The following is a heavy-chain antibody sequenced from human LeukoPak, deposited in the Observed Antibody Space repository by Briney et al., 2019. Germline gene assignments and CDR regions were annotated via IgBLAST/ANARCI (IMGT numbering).Heavy chain of an antibody. Sequence: PGGSLRLSCAASGFTFSSYAMAWVRQAPGKGLEWVSAISGSRNNTYYADSVKGRFTISRDNSKNTLYLQMNSLRAEDTAVYYCAKDPLKKWIQLWPKLNYMDVWGKGTTVTISS. CDR2: ISGSRNNT. V-gene: IGHV3-23*01. CDR1: GFTFSSYA. CDR3: AKDPLKKWIQLWPKLNYMDV. D-gene: IGHD5-18*01. J-gene: IGHJ6*03.